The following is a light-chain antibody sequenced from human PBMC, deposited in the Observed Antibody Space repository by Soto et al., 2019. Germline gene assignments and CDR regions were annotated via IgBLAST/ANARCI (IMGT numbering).Light chain of an antibody. V-gene: IGKV1-39*01. J-gene: IGKJ5*01. Sequence: DIQMTQSPSSLSASVGDRVTITGRASQSISSYLNWYQQKPGKANKLLIYAASSLQSGVPSRFSGSGSGTDFTLTISSLQPEDFATYYCQQSYSTPITVGQGTRLEIK. CDR3: QQSYSTPIT. CDR1: QSISSY. CDR2: AAS.